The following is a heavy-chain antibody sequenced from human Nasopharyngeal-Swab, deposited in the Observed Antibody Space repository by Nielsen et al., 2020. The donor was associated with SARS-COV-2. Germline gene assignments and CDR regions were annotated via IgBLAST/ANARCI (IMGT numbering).Heavy chain of an antibody. CDR2: IYYSGST. Sequence: WIRQPQGKGLEWIGSIYYSGSTYYNPSLKSRATISVDTSKNQFSLKLSSVTAADTAVYYCARPQWELLTFDYWGQGTLVTVSS. V-gene: IGHV4-39*01. D-gene: IGHD1-26*01. J-gene: IGHJ4*02. CDR3: ARPQWELLTFDY.